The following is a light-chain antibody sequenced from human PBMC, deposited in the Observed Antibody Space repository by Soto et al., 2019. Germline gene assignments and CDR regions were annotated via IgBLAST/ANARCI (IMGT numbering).Light chain of an antibody. J-gene: IGKJ4*01. Sequence: DIQLTQSPSFLSASAGDRVTITCRASQGISTYLAWYQQKPGKAPKLLIYSASTLQSGVPSRFSGSGSWTEFTLTINSLQPEDFATYYCQQLNGYQLTFGGGTKVEI. CDR3: QQLNGYQLT. CDR2: SAS. CDR1: QGISTY. V-gene: IGKV1-9*01.